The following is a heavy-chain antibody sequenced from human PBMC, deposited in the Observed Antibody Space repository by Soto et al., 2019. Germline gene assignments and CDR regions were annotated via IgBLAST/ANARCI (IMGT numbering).Heavy chain of an antibody. V-gene: IGHV4-31*03. CDR3: ASSSRRFKQPWIESRIYAFDI. CDR2: IYYSGST. Sequence: PSETLSLTCTVSGGSISSGGYYWSWIRQHPGKGLEWIGYIYYSGSTYYNPSLKSRVTISVDTSKNQFSLKLSSVTAADTAVYYCASSSRRFKQPWIESRIYAFDIWGQGTMVTVSS. CDR1: GGSISSGGYY. J-gene: IGHJ3*02. D-gene: IGHD6-13*01.